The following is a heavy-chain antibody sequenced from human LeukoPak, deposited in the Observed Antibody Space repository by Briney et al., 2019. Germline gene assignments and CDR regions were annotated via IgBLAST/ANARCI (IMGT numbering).Heavy chain of an antibody. CDR2: IKQDGSQE. J-gene: IGHJ4*02. D-gene: IGHD3-3*01. Sequence: GGSLRLSCAASGFTFSSYAMHWVRQAPGKGLEWVAHIKQDGSQEYYVDSVKGRFTISRDSAKNSLYLQMNSLRAEDTAVYYCARGVPYDSWSGPHYSDYWGQGTLVTVSS. V-gene: IGHV3-7*01. CDR3: ARGVPYDSWSGPHYSDY. CDR1: GFTFSSYA.